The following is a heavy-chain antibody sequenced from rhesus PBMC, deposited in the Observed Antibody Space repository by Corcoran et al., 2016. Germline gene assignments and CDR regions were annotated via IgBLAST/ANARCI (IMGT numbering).Heavy chain of an antibody. CDR3: ARGDSGYSYVGYYGLDS. D-gene: IGHD5-24*01. CDR2: ISYDGSKK. J-gene: IGHJ6*01. CDR1: GFTFSSYG. V-gene: IGHV3-54*02. Sequence: EVQLVESGGGLVQPGGSLRLSCAASGFTFSSYGMHWVRQAPGKGLEWVAVISYDGSKKYYADAVKYRLTISRDNSKNMLYLQMNNLKWEDTAVYYWARGDSGYSYVGYYGLDSWGQGIVVTVSS.